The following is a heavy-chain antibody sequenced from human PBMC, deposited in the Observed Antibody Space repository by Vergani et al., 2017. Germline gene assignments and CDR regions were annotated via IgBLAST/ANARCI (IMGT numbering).Heavy chain of an antibody. J-gene: IGHJ4*02. CDR2: INPNSGGT. CDR1: GYTFTGYY. CDR3: ARSGYDILTGYYNLDFDY. Sequence: QVQLVQSGAEVKKPGASVKVSCKASGYTFTGYYMHWVRQAPGQGLEWTGWINPNSGGTNYAQKFQGRVTMTRDTSISTAYMELSRLRSDDTAVYYCARSGYDILTGYYNLDFDYWGQGTLVTVSS. V-gene: IGHV1-2*02. D-gene: IGHD3-9*01.